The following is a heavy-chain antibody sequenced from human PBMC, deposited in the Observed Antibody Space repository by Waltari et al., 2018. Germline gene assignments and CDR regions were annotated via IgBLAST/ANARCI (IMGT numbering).Heavy chain of an antibody. CDR1: GYSISSGSYH. CDR3: ARDLSPPNWFDP. V-gene: IGHV4-61*02. CDR2: IYTRGST. Sequence: QLQLQESGPGLVKPSQTLSLTCTVSGYSISSGSYHWSWIRQPAGKGLEWIGRIYTRGSTNYNPSLKSRVTISIDTSRNHFSLKLSSVTAADTAVYYCARDLSPPNWFDPWGQGTLVTVSS. D-gene: IGHD3-3*02. J-gene: IGHJ5*02.